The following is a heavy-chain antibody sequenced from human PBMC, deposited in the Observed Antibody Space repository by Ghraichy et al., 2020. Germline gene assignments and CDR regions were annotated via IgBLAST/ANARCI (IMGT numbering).Heavy chain of an antibody. V-gene: IGHV3-73*01. CDR3: TRLWDQLPDWYFDL. CDR1: GFTFSGSA. CDR2: IRSKANSYAT. Sequence: GGSLRLSCAASGFTFSGSAMHWVRQASGKGLEWVGRIRSKANSYATAYAASVKGRFTISRDDSKNTAYLQMNSLKTEDTAVYYCTRLWDQLPDWYFDLWGRGTLVTVSS. D-gene: IGHD2-2*01. J-gene: IGHJ2*01.